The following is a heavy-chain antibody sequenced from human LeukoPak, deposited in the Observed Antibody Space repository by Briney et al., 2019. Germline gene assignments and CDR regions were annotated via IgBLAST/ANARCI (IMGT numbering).Heavy chain of an antibody. CDR3: ARDLSKLPRGRSDY. V-gene: IGHV1-18*01. CDR2: ISAYNGNT. D-gene: IGHD2-15*01. J-gene: IGHJ4*02. Sequence: ASVKVSCKASGYTFTSYGISWVRQAPGQGLEWMGWISAYNGNTNYAQKLQGRVTMTTDTSTSTAYMELRSLRSDDTAVYYCARDLSKLPRGRSDYWGQGTLVTVSS. CDR1: GYTFTSYG.